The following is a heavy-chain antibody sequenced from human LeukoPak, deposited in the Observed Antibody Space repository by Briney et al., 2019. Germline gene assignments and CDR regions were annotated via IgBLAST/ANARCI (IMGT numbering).Heavy chain of an antibody. CDR1: GVTFSSHS. J-gene: IGHJ4*02. D-gene: IGHD6-13*01. CDR3: TRGGYSTWYNFDS. CDR2: IGSSSSSI. Sequence: GGSLRLSCAASGVTFSSHSMNWVRQAPGKGLEWVSSIGSSSSSIYFADSVKGRFTISRDNAKNTLYLQMNSLRAEDTAVYYCTRGGYSTWYNFDSWGQGTLVTVSS. V-gene: IGHV3-21*01.